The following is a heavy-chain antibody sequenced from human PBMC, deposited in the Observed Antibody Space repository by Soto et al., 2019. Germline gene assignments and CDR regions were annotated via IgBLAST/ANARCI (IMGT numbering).Heavy chain of an antibody. J-gene: IGHJ4*02. D-gene: IGHD1-20*01. V-gene: IGHV3-74*03. CDR2: INSDGTST. Sequence: GGSLRLSCAASGFTFSSHWMHWVRQVPGKGLVWVSRINSDGTSTTYVDSVKGRFTTSRDNAKNTLYLQMNRLRVEDTAVSYCEKPGHNTAWEERHFEYGGKGTLVTVS. CDR3: EKPGHNTAWEERHFEY. CDR1: GFTFSSHW.